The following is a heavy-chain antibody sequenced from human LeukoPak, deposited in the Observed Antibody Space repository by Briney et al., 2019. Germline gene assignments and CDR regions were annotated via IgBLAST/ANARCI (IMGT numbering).Heavy chain of an antibody. CDR1: GFTFSTYW. V-gene: IGHV3-7*01. Sequence: GGSLRLSCAASGFTFSTYWMSWLRQAPGKGLEWVANIKEDGSEKYSVDSVKGRFTISRDNTQNSLFLEMKSLRAEDTALYYCAAGWSHHDYWGQGTLVTVSS. D-gene: IGHD3-3*01. CDR3: AAGWSHHDY. J-gene: IGHJ4*02. CDR2: IKEDGSEK.